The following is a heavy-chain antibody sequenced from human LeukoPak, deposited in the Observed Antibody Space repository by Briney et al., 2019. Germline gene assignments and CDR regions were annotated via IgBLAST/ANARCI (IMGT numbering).Heavy chain of an antibody. D-gene: IGHD4-23*01. CDR3: ARSSVVTVWFDP. CDR1: GGSISSGGYS. Sequence: PSETLSLTCAVYGGSISSGGYSWSWIRQPPGKGLEWIGYIYHSGSTYYNPSLKSRVTISVDRSKNQFSLKLGSVTAADTAVYYCARSSVVTVWFDPWGQGTLVTVSS. J-gene: IGHJ5*02. CDR2: IYHSGST. V-gene: IGHV4-30-2*01.